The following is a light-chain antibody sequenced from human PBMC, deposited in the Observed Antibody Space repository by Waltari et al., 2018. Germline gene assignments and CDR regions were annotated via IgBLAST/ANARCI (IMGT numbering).Light chain of an antibody. CDR1: SNDICSYTF. CDR3: SSYTDTSSLV. CDR2: AVN. Sequence: QSDLTQPASVSGSLGQSIIISCAGPSNDICSYTFVSWFQPRPGEAPRLLLYAVNNRPSGVSSRFSGSKSGNTASLTISGLQPEDEGDYYCSSYTDTSSLVFGGGTTVAVL. J-gene: IGLJ6*01. V-gene: IGLV2-14*03.